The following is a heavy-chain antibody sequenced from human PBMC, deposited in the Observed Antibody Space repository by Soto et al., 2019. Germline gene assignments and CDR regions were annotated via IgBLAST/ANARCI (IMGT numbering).Heavy chain of an antibody. Sequence: PGGSLRLSCAASGFTFSSYSMNWVRQAPGKGLEWVSYISSSSSTIYYADSVKGRFTISRDNAKNSLYLQMNSLRDEDTAVYYCARDGTYYYDSSGYCDYWGQGTLVTVSS. CDR3: ARDGTYYYDSSGYCDY. D-gene: IGHD3-22*01. V-gene: IGHV3-48*02. CDR2: ISSSSSTI. J-gene: IGHJ4*02. CDR1: GFTFSSYS.